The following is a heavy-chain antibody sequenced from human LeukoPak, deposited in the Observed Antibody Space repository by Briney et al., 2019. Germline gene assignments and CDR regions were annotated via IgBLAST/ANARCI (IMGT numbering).Heavy chain of an antibody. Sequence: SETLSLTCTVSGGSISSYYWSWIRQPPGKGLEWIGYIYYSGSTNYNPSLKSRVTISVDTSKNQFSLKLSSVTAADTAVYYCARGSTVVTHWFDPWGQGTLVTVSS. J-gene: IGHJ5*02. V-gene: IGHV4-59*01. CDR1: GGSISSYY. CDR2: IYYSGST. D-gene: IGHD4-23*01. CDR3: ARGSTVVTHWFDP.